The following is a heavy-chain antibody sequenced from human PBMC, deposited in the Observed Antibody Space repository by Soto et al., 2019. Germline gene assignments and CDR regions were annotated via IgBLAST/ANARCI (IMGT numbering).Heavy chain of an antibody. D-gene: IGHD3-9*01. V-gene: IGHV5-51*01. J-gene: IGHJ4*02. CDR3: ARQETSVLRYFDWLRRSSPFDY. Sequence: PGESLKISCKGSGYSFTSYWIGWVRQMPGKGLEWMGIIYPGDSDTRYSPSFQGQVTISADKSISTAYLQWSSLKASDTAMYYCARQETSVLRYFDWLRRSSPFDYWGQGTLVTVSS. CDR2: IYPGDSDT. CDR1: GYSFTSYW.